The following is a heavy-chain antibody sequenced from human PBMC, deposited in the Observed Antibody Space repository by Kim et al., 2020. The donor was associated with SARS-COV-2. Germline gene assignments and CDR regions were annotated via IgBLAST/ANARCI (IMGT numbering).Heavy chain of an antibody. D-gene: IGHD6-13*01. V-gene: IGHV1-69*13. J-gene: IGHJ6*02. CDR1: GGTFSQYG. Sequence: SVKVSCKASGGTFSQYGISWVRQAPGQGLEWMGAIIPIFGTTHYAPKFQGRVTITADEFTNTANMELTSLTSGDTAVYYCAGDRGSLSSMDVWGQGTTVTVTS. CDR3: AGDRGSLSSMDV. CDR2: IIPIFGTT.